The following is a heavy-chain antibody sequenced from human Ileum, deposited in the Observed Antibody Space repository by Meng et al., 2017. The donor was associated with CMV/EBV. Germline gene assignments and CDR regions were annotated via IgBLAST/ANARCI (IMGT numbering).Heavy chain of an antibody. CDR1: GYTLSEFS. D-gene: IGHD5-24*01. CDR2: FVPEDGET. V-gene: IGHV1-24*01. Sequence: QVQLVQSGAEVKKPGASVKVSCRVSGYTLSEFSMHWVRQAPGKGLEWMGGFVPEDGETIYAQKFQGRVTMTEDTSTDTAYMELSSLRSEDTAVYYCATSRRDGHPGGNYYFDYWGQGNLVTVAS. J-gene: IGHJ4*02. CDR3: ATSRRDGHPGGNYYFDY.